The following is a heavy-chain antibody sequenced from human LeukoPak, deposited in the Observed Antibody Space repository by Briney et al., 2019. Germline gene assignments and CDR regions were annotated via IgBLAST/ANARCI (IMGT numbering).Heavy chain of an antibody. Sequence: PSETLSLTCTVSGGSISSYYWSWIRQPPGKGLEWIGYIYYSGSTNYNPSLKSRVTISVDTSKNQFSLKLSSVTAADTAVYYCAGSIAAAGTRLFDYWGQGTLVTVSS. CDR3: AGSIAAAGTRLFDY. CDR1: GGSISSYY. J-gene: IGHJ4*02. CDR2: IYYSGST. V-gene: IGHV4-59*01. D-gene: IGHD6-13*01.